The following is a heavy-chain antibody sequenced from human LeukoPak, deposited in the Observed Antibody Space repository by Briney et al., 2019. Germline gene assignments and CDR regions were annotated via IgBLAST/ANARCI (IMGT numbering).Heavy chain of an antibody. D-gene: IGHD6-13*01. CDR2: INHSGST. CDR1: GGSFSGYY. Sequence: SETLSLTCAVYGGSFSGYYWSWIRQPPGKGLEWIGEINHSGSTNYNPSLKSRVTISVDTSKNQFSLKLSSVTAADTAVYYCARVFPGGQGGCSWYDAFDIWGQGTMVTVSS. CDR3: ARVFPGGQGGCSWYDAFDI. J-gene: IGHJ3*02. V-gene: IGHV4-34*01.